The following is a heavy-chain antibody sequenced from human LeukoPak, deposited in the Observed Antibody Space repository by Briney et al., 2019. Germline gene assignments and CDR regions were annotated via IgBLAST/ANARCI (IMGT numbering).Heavy chain of an antibody. J-gene: IGHJ4*02. CDR3: ARKVAVAMDLDY. Sequence: PGGSLRLSCVASGFTFKSYGMTWVRQVPGKGLEWLSSITGAGTSTEYADSVNGRFTISRDNSKNTLSLQMTGLRAEDTAVYYCARKVAVAMDLDYWGQGTLVTVSS. CDR1: GFTFKSYG. CDR2: ITGAGTST. D-gene: IGHD5-18*01. V-gene: IGHV3-23*01.